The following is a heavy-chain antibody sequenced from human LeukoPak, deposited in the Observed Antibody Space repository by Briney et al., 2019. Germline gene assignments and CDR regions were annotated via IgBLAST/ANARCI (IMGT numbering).Heavy chain of an antibody. CDR2: ISYDGSNK. CDR3: ARDGRIAVSGVYYYGMDV. D-gene: IGHD6-19*01. Sequence: GGSLRLSCAASGFTFSSYGMHWVRRAPGKGLEWVAVISYDGSNKYYADSVKGRFTISRDNSKNTLYLQMNSLRAEDTAVYYCARDGRIAVSGVYYYGMDVWGQGTTVTVSS. V-gene: IGHV3-30*03. CDR1: GFTFSSYG. J-gene: IGHJ6*02.